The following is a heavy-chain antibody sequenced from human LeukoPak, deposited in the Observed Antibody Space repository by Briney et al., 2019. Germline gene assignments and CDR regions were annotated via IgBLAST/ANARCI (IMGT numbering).Heavy chain of an antibody. CDR1: GGSISSSSYY. D-gene: IGHD5-18*01. CDR3: ARTPPRGYSYGYIDY. CDR2: IYYSGST. Sequence: SETLSLTCTVSGGSISSSSYYWGWIRQPPGKGLEWIGYIYYSGSTNYNPSLKSRVTISVDTSKNQFSLKLSSVTAADTAVYYCARTPPRGYSYGYIDYWGQGTLVTVSS. V-gene: IGHV4-61*05. J-gene: IGHJ4*02.